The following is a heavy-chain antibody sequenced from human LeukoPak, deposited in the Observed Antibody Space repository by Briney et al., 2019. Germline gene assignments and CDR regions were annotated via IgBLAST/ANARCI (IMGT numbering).Heavy chain of an antibody. CDR2: IYHSGST. CDR1: GGSISSGGYS. J-gene: IGHJ4*02. D-gene: IGHD3-10*01. CDR3: AEGETGNDSFDY. V-gene: IGHV4-30-2*01. Sequence: SETLSLTCAVSGGSISSGGYSWSWIRQPPGKGLEWIGYIYHSGSTYYNPSLKSRVTISVDRSKNQFSLKLSSVTAADTAVYYCAEGETGNDSFDYWGQGILVTVSS.